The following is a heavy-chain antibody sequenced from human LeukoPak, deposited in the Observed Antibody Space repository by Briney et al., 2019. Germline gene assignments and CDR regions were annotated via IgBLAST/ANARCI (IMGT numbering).Heavy chain of an antibody. Sequence: PSETLSLTCTVSGASIGSNGYYWSWIRQHPGKGLEWIGYIYYSGSTYYNPSLKSRLTISVDTSKNQFSLKLSSVTAADTAVYYCARTARAGELFYFDYWGQGTLVTVSS. D-gene: IGHD3-10*01. CDR1: GASIGSNGYY. CDR2: IYYSGST. V-gene: IGHV4-31*03. J-gene: IGHJ4*02. CDR3: ARTARAGELFYFDY.